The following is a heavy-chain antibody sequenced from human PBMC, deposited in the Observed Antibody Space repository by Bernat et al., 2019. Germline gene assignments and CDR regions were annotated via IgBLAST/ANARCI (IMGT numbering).Heavy chain of an antibody. CDR2: INAHHGHT. Sequence: QAQLVQSGAEVKKPGASVKVSCKASDYTFPSYGLSWVRQAPGQGLERMGWINAHHGHTHYAEKFQGRVTMTTDTSTSTAYMELRGLRSDDTAVYYCARVTSIFGVVSSYYYYMDVWGEGTTVTVSS. J-gene: IGHJ6*03. CDR1: DYTFPSYG. D-gene: IGHD3-3*01. CDR3: ARVTSIFGVVSSYYYYMDV. V-gene: IGHV1-18*01.